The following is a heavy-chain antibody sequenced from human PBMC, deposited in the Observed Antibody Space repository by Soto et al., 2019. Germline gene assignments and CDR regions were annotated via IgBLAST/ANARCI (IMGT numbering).Heavy chain of an antibody. J-gene: IGHJ4*02. CDR1: GGSISSYY. CDR2: IYYSGST. V-gene: IGHV4-59*01. CDR3: ARDRYGDVDY. Sequence: SETLSLTCTVSGGSISSYYWSWIRQPPGKGLEWIGYIYYSGSTNYNPSLKSRVTISVDTSKNQFSLKLSSVTAADTAVYYCARDRYGDVDYWGQGTLVTVSS. D-gene: IGHD4-17*01.